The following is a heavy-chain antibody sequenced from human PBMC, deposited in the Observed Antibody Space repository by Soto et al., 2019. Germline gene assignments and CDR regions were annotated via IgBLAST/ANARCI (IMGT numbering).Heavy chain of an antibody. D-gene: IGHD1-26*01. J-gene: IGHJ4*02. V-gene: IGHV3-30*03. CDR3: ATSSGGYSGSQSIDY. CDR1: GFTFRTYG. CDR2: ISYDGSNE. Sequence: QVQLVESGGGVVQPGRSLRLSCVASGFTFRTYGMHWVSQAPGKGLEWVAVISYDGSNEYYADSVKGRFTISRDNSKNTVYLQMNSLRAENTALYYCATSSGGYSGSQSIDYWGQGTLVTVSS.